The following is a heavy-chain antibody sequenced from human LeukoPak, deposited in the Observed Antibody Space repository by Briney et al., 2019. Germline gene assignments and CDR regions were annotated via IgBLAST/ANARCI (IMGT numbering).Heavy chain of an antibody. CDR2: ISSRSYI. CDR3: ARSGYSGYDPAFFDY. J-gene: IGHJ4*02. CDR1: GFTFSSYT. V-gene: IGHV3-21*01. D-gene: IGHD5-12*01. Sequence: GGSLRLSCAASGFTFSSYTMNWVRQAPGKGLEWVSSISSRSYIYYADSVKGRFTISRDNGKNSLYLQMNSLRAEDTAVYYCARSGYSGYDPAFFDYRGQGTLVTVSS.